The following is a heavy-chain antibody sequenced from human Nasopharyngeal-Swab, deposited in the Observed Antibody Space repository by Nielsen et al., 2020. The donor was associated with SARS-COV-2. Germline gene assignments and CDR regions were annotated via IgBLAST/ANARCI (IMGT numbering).Heavy chain of an antibody. D-gene: IGHD2-2*01. J-gene: IGHJ6*03. CDR3: ARGFIQLLHPYYYYYMDV. CDR2: IIPIFGTA. V-gene: IGHV1-69*13. CDR1: GGTFSSYA. Sequence: SVKVSCKASGGTFSSYAISWVRQAPGQGLEWMGGIIPIFGTANYAQKFQGRVTITADGSTSTAYMELSSLRSEDTAVYYCARGFIQLLHPYYYYYMDVWGKGTTVTVSS.